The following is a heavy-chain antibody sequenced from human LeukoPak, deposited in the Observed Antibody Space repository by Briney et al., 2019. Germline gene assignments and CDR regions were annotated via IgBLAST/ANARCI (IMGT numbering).Heavy chain of an antibody. J-gene: IGHJ6*02. CDR2: ISSSGSTI. CDR3: ARDRTWGIAAAGMDYYYYGMDV. Sequence: GGSLRLSCAASGFTFSSYEMNWVRQAPGKGLEWVSYISSSGSTIYYADSVKGRFTTSRDNAKNSLYLQMNSLRAEDTAVYYCARDRTWGIAAAGMDYYYYGMDVWGQGTTVTVSS. V-gene: IGHV3-48*03. CDR1: GFTFSSYE. D-gene: IGHD6-13*01.